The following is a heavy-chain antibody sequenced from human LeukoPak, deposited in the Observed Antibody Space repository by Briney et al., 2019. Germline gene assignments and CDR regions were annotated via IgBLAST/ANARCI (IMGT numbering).Heavy chain of an antibody. D-gene: IGHD5-24*01. V-gene: IGHV4-39*07. CDR3: ARVWRWLQLKDAFDI. CDR1: GGSISSSSYY. J-gene: IGHJ3*02. CDR2: IYYSGST. Sequence: PSETLSLTCTVSGGSISSSSYYWGWIRQPPGKGLEWIGSIYYSGSTYYNPSLKSRVTISVDTSKNQFSLKLSSVTAADTAVYYCARVWRWLQLKDAFDIWGQGTMVTVSS.